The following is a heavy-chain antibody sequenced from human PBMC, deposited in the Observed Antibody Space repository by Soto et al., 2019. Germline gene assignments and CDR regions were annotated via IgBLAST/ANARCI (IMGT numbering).Heavy chain of an antibody. D-gene: IGHD5-12*01. Sequence: EASVKVSCKASGYTFTGYYIHWVRQAPGQGFEWVGEIGPKSGATRYAQKFQGRVTMTKDTSITTVYMELSNLSPDDTAVYYCGRGRSGEIVIFYWGQGTLVTVSS. CDR3: GRGRSGEIVIFY. J-gene: IGHJ4*02. CDR1: GYTFTGYY. CDR2: IGPKSGAT. V-gene: IGHV1-2*02.